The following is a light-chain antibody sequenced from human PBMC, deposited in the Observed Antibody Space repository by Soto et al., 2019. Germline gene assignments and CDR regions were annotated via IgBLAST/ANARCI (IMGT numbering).Light chain of an antibody. Sequence: EIVMTQSPATLSVSPGERATLSCRASRRVAGNLAWYLQKPGQAPRLLIYGASTRAAGIPARFSGSGSGTEFTLTISSLQSDDSAVYYCQQYDNGLTFGGGTKVEIK. J-gene: IGKJ4*01. CDR3: QQYDNGLT. CDR1: RRVAGN. V-gene: IGKV3-15*01. CDR2: GAS.